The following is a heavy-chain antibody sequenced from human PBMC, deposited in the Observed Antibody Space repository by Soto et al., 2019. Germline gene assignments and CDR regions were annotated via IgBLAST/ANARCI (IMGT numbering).Heavy chain of an antibody. CDR1: GGSISSYY. V-gene: IGHV4-59*01. D-gene: IGHD1-26*01. Sequence: XETLSLTCTVSGGSISSYYWSLIRQPPGKGLEWIGYIYYSGSTNYNPSLKSRVTISVDTSKNQFSLKLSSVTAADTAVYYCARGLGSYYVWFDHWGQGTLVTVSS. CDR3: ARGLGSYYVWFDH. CDR2: IYYSGST. J-gene: IGHJ5*02.